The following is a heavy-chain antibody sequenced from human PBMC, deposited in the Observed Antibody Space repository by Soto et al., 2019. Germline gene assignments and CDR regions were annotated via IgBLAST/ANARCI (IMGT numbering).Heavy chain of an antibody. Sequence: ASVRVACKASGYTFTSYAMHWVRQAPGQRLEWMGWINAGNGNTKYSQKFQGRVTITRDTSASTAYMELSRLRSEDTAVYYCARDRWGFGLAAPRRGFECWGQGNLVTGYS. D-gene: IGHD3-16*01. CDR1: GYTFTSYA. V-gene: IGHV1-3*01. CDR3: ARDRWGFGLAAPRRGFEC. CDR2: INAGNGNT. J-gene: IGHJ5*01.